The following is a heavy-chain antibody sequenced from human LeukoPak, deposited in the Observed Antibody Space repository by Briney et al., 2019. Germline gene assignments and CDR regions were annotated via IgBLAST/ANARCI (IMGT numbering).Heavy chain of an antibody. Sequence: GGSLRLSCAASGFTVITNDMTWVRQAPGKGLEWVSVLYSDGNTKYADSAQGRFTISRDNYKNTLYLEINSLSPDGTAVYYCARGVEPLAANTLAYWGQGTLVTVSS. CDR1: GFTVITND. J-gene: IGHJ4*02. D-gene: IGHD1-14*01. CDR2: LYSDGNT. CDR3: ARGVEPLAANTLAY. V-gene: IGHV3-53*01.